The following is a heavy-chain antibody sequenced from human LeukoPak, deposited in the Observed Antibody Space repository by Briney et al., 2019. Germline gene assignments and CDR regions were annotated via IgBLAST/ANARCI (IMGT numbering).Heavy chain of an antibody. V-gene: IGHV4-38-2*01. CDR2: IYHSGST. CDR1: GYSISSGYY. Sequence: SETLSLTCAVSGYSISSGYYWGWIRQPPGKGLEGIGSIYHSGSTYYNPSLKSRVTISVDTSKNQFSLKLSSVTAADTAVYYCARGGYSSGWYSWFDPWGQGTLVTVSS. J-gene: IGHJ5*02. D-gene: IGHD6-19*01. CDR3: ARGGYSSGWYSWFDP.